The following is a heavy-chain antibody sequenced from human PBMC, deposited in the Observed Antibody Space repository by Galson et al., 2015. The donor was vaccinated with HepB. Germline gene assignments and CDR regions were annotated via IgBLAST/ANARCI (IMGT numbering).Heavy chain of an antibody. CDR2: IRHSSTPI. CDR3: ARDYWFRLDY. Sequence: LRLSCAASGFTFSDYSMYWVRQAPGKGLEWVSYIRHSSTPIYYADSVKGRFTISRDNAKNSLYLQMNSLRAEDTAVYYCARDYWFRLDYWGQGTLVTVSS. V-gene: IGHV3-48*01. CDR1: GFTFSDYS. J-gene: IGHJ4*02. D-gene: IGHD2-8*02.